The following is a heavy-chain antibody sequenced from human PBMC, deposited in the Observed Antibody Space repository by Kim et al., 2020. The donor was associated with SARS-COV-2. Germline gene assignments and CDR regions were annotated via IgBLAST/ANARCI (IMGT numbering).Heavy chain of an antibody. V-gene: IGHV3-15*01. Sequence: TDYAAPGKGRFTISRDDSKNTLYLQMNSLKTEDTAVYYCTTDRGSAFDYWGQGTLVTVSS. CDR2: T. J-gene: IGHJ4*02. D-gene: IGHD3-10*01. CDR3: TTDRGSAFDY.